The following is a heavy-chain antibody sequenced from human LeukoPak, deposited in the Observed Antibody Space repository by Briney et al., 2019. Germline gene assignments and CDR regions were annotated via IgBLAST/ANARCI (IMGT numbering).Heavy chain of an antibody. CDR1: GGSISSSSYY. D-gene: IGHD2-15*01. V-gene: IGHV4-39*01. CDR2: IYYSGST. CDR3: ARALEACSGGSCYSFDY. J-gene: IGHJ4*02. Sequence: SETLSLTCTVSGGSISSSSYYWGWIRQPPGKGLEWIGSIYYSGSTYYNPSLKSRVTISVDTSKNQFSLQLNSVTPDDTAVYYCARALEACSGGSCYSFDYWGQGTLVTVSS.